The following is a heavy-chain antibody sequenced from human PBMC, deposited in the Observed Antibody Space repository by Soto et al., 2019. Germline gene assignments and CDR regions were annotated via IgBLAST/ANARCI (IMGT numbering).Heavy chain of an antibody. D-gene: IGHD6-13*01. J-gene: IGHJ6*02. Sequence: GESLKISCQGSGYSFTSYWINCVRQMPGKGLEWMGRIDPSDSYINYSPSFQGRVTISADKSISTAYLQWSSLKASDTAMYYCAARIAATWGMDVWGQGTTVTVSS. CDR1: GYSFTSYW. CDR2: IDPSDSYI. V-gene: IGHV5-10-1*01. CDR3: AARIAATWGMDV.